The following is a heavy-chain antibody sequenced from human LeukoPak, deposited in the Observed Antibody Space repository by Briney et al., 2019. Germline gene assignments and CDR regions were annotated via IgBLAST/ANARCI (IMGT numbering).Heavy chain of an antibody. Sequence: SETLSLTXAVYGGSFSGYYWSWIRQPPGKGLEWIGEINHSGSTNYNPSLKSRVTISVDTSKNQFSLKLSSVTAADTAVYYCARVSDLPYTIVRGVPPIAPFDYWGQGTLVTVSS. CDR2: INHSGST. CDR3: ARVSDLPYTIVRGVPPIAPFDY. J-gene: IGHJ4*02. D-gene: IGHD3-10*01. CDR1: GGSFSGYY. V-gene: IGHV4-34*01.